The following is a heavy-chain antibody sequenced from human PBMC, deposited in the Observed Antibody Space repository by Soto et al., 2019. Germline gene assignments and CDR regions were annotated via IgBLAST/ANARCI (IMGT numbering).Heavy chain of an antibody. Sequence: QVQLQESGPGLVKPSQTLSLSCTVSGGSLSMGGYYWSWIRQHPGRGLEWIGFIYYSGSTYYNPSLKSRVTLSVDTSQNQFSLKLSSVTAADTAVYYCARDTQRGYSGYFDSWGQGTLVTVSS. J-gene: IGHJ4*02. CDR3: ARDTQRGYSGYFDS. CDR1: GGSLSMGGYY. V-gene: IGHV4-31*03. CDR2: IYYSGST. D-gene: IGHD5-12*01.